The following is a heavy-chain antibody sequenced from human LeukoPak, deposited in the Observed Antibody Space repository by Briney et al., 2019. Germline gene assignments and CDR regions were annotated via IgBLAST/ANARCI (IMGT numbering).Heavy chain of an antibody. CDR3: ARSRSGGSLLGY. V-gene: IGHV3-23*01. CDR1: GFTFSSYA. D-gene: IGHD2-15*01. Sequence: GGSLRLSCAASGFTFSSYAMSWVRQAPGEGLEWVSAISGSGGSTYYADSVKGRFTISRDNSKSTLYLQMNSLRAEDTAVYYCARSRSGGSLLGYWGQGTLVTVSS. J-gene: IGHJ4*02. CDR2: ISGSGGST.